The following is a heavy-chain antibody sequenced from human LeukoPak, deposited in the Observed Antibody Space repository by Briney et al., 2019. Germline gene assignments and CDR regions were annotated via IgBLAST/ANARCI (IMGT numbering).Heavy chain of an antibody. CDR1: GGSFSGYY. CDR2: INHSGST. D-gene: IGHD3-9*01. Sequence: SETLSLTCAVYGGSFSGYYRSWIRQPPGKGLEWIGEINHSGSTNYNPSLKSRVTISVDTSKNQFSLKLSSVTAADTAVYYCARGPRYFDWLLPPYYYYMDVWGKGTTVTVSS. J-gene: IGHJ6*03. CDR3: ARGPRYFDWLLPPYYYYMDV. V-gene: IGHV4-34*01.